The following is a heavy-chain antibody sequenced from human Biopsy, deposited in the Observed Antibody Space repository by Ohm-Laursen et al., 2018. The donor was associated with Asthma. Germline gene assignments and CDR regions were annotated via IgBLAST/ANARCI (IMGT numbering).Heavy chain of an antibody. CDR2: IYYTGSD. CDR3: ARGPNYHGSGRAPIGMDV. Sequence: PSQTLSLTCPVSGGSVSTGSYYWSWIRQPPGKGLEWLGYIYYTGSDNYNPSLKSRVTISVDTSKNQFSLRLNSVTAADTTVYYCARGPNYHGSGRAPIGMDVWGQGTLVTVSS. CDR1: GGSVSTGSYY. J-gene: IGHJ4*02. V-gene: IGHV4-61*01. D-gene: IGHD3-10*01.